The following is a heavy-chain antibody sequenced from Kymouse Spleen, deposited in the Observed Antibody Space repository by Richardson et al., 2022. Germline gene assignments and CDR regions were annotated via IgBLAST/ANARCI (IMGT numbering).Heavy chain of an antibody. CDR1: GFTFSSYW. CDR3: ATIAVDYYGMDV. V-gene: IGHV3-74*01. Sequence: EVQLVESGGGLVQPGGSLRLSCAASGFTFSSYWMHWVRQAPGKGLVWVSRINSDGSSTSYADSVKGRFTISRDNAKNTLYLQMNSLRAEDTAVYYCATIAVDYYGMDVWGQGTTVTVSS. D-gene: IGHD6-19*01. J-gene: IGHJ6*02. CDR2: INSDGSST.